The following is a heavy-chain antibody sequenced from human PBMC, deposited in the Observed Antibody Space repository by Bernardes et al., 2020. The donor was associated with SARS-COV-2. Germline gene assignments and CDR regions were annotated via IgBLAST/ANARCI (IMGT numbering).Heavy chain of an antibody. CDR1: GGSFSDHY. D-gene: IGHD6-19*01. CDR3: ARGGRGWYVDY. CDR2: INHSGSS. J-gene: IGHJ4*01. Sequence: SDPLPLTCAVYGGSFSDHYWNWIRQPPGKGLEWIGEINHSGSSHYNPSLKSRVTISVDTSKNQVSLTLSSVTAADTAVYYCARGGRGWYVDYWGQGTHVSVSS. V-gene: IGHV4-34*01.